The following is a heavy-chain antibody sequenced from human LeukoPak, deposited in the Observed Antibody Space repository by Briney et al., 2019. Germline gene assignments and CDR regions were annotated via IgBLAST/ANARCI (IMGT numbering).Heavy chain of an antibody. Sequence: SGGSLRLSCAASGFTFSSYSMNWVRQAPGKGLEWVSSISTSSSYIYYAHSVKGRFTISRDNAKNSLYLQTNSLGAEDTAVYYCARAGQEWFGELGFDQWGQGTLVIVSS. CDR1: GFTFSSYS. CDR3: ARAGQEWFGELGFDQ. D-gene: IGHD3-10*01. J-gene: IGHJ4*02. V-gene: IGHV3-21*01. CDR2: ISTSSSYI.